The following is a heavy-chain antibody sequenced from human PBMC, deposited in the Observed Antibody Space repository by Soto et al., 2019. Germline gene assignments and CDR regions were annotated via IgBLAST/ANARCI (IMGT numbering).Heavy chain of an antibody. Sequence: EVQLVQSGAEVKKPGESLRISCKGSGYSFTSYWISWVRQMPGKGLEWMGRIDPSDSYTNYSPSFQGHVTISADKSISNXYLQWSSLKASDTAMYYCARRYSGSWPYYYYGMDVWGQGTTVTVSS. D-gene: IGHD6-13*01. CDR3: ARRYSGSWPYYYYGMDV. J-gene: IGHJ6*02. CDR1: GYSFTSYW. CDR2: IDPSDSYT. V-gene: IGHV5-10-1*01.